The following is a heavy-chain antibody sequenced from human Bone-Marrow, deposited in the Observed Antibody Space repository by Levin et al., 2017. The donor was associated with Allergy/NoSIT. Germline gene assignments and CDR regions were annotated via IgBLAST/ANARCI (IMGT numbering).Heavy chain of an antibody. CDR1: GDSISSSTFY. V-gene: IGHV4-39*01. J-gene: IGHJ5*01. CDR2: IYYTGST. D-gene: IGHD3-10*02. CDR3: ARRHYGRGRFDP. Sequence: KTSETLSLTCIVSGDSISSSTFYWAWIRQSPGKGLEWIGTIYYTGSTSYNPSLKSRVNMSVDTSKNQFALKLNSVTAADTAVYYCARRHYGRGRFDPWGQGIPVTVST.